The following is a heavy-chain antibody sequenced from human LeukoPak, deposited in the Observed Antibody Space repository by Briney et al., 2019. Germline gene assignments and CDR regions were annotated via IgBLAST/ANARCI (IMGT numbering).Heavy chain of an antibody. CDR1: GGSISSSSYY. Sequence: PSETLSLTCTVSGGSISSSSYYWGWIRQPPGKGLEWIGSIYYSGSTYYNPSLKSRVTISVDTSKNQFSLKLSSVTAADTAVYYCARGSGSYHLWDYYYYMDVWGKGTTVTISS. J-gene: IGHJ6*03. D-gene: IGHD1-26*01. CDR2: IYYSGST. V-gene: IGHV4-39*07. CDR3: ARGSGSYHLWDYYYYMDV.